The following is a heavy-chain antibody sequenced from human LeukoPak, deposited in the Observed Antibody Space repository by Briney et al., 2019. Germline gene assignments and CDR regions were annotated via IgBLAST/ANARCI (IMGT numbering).Heavy chain of an antibody. CDR1: GGSISSSSYY. D-gene: IGHD3-3*01. CDR2: IYYSGST. V-gene: IGHV4-39*07. CDR3: ARVVAIFGVVRY. J-gene: IGHJ4*02. Sequence: PSETLSLTCTVSGGSISSSSYYWGWIRQPPGKGLEWIGSIYYSGSTYYNPSLKSRVTISVDTSKNQFSLKLSSVTAADTAVYYCARVVAIFGVVRYWGQGTLVTVSS.